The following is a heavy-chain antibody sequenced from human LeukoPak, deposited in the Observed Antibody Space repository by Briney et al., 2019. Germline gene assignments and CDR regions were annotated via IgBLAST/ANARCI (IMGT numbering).Heavy chain of an antibody. CDR3: ARDGDSSGWAKDYYYYMDV. J-gene: IGHJ6*03. Sequence: ASVKVSCKASGYTFTGYYMHWVRQAPGQGLEWMGWINPNSGGTNYAQKFQGRVTMTRDTSISTAYMELSRLRSDDTAVYYCARDGDSSGWAKDYYYYMDVWGKGTTVTVSS. CDR1: GYTFTGYY. D-gene: IGHD6-19*01. V-gene: IGHV1-2*02. CDR2: INPNSGGT.